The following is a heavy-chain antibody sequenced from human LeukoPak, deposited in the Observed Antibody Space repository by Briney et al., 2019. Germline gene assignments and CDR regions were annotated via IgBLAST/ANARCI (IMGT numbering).Heavy chain of an antibody. CDR2: FDPEDGET. V-gene: IGHV1-24*01. J-gene: IGHJ5*01. CDR3: ATEKDELLDS. D-gene: IGHD1-1*01. CDR1: GYSLSELF. Sequence: ASVKVSCKVSGYSLSELFTHWVRQAPGKGLEWVGGFDPEDGETMYAQEFQGRLTMTEDTSTDTAYMELRSLRSEDTAVYYCATEKDELLDSWGQGTLVTVSS.